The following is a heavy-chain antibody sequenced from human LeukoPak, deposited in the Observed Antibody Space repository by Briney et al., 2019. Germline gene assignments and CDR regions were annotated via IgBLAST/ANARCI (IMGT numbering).Heavy chain of an antibody. CDR1: GASISSYY. Sequence: PSETLSLTCTVSGASISSYYWSWIRQPPGRGLEWIGYIYDSGTTNYNPSLKSRVTISVDTSKNQFSLKLSSVTAADTAVYYCARDFSAAFDIWGQGTMVTVSS. V-gene: IGHV4-59*01. CDR3: ARDFSAAFDI. D-gene: IGHD2/OR15-2a*01. J-gene: IGHJ3*02. CDR2: IYDSGTT.